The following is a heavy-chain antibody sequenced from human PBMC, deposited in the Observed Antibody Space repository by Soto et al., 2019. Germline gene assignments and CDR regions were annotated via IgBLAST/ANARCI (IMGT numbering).Heavy chain of an antibody. Sequence: ASVKVSCKASGYTFTSYGISWVRQAPGQGLEWMGWISAYNGNTNYAQKLQGRVTMTTDTSTSTAYMELRSLRSDDMSVYYCARDLPAAAGVNAFDIWGQGTMVTVSS. V-gene: IGHV1-18*03. CDR2: ISAYNGNT. J-gene: IGHJ3*02. CDR3: ARDLPAAAGVNAFDI. D-gene: IGHD6-13*01. CDR1: GYTFTSYG.